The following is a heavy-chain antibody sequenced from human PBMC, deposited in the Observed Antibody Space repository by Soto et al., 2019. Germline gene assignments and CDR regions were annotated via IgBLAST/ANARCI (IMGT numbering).Heavy chain of an antibody. J-gene: IGHJ3*02. Sequence: PGGSLRLSCSASGFTFSSYAMHWVRQAPGKGLEYVSAISSNGGSTYYADSVKGRFTISRDNSKNTLYLQMSSLRAEDTAVYYCVKGPHVVVVPAAHDAFDIWGQGTMVTVS. CDR3: VKGPHVVVVPAAHDAFDI. CDR1: GFTFSSYA. D-gene: IGHD2-2*01. CDR2: ISSNGGST. V-gene: IGHV3-64D*08.